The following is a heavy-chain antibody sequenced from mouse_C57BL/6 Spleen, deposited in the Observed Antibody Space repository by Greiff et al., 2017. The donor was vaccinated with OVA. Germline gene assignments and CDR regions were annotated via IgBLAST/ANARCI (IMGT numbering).Heavy chain of an antibody. V-gene: IGHV1-26*01. J-gene: IGHJ1*03. Sequence: VQLQQSGPELVKPGASVKISCKASGYTFTDYYMNWVKQSHGKSLEWIGDINPNNGGTSYNQKFKGKATLTVDKSSSTAYMELRSLTSEDSAVYYCARYHLWYFDVWGTGTTVTVSS. CDR2: INPNNGGT. CDR3: ARYHLWYFDV. CDR1: GYTFTDYY.